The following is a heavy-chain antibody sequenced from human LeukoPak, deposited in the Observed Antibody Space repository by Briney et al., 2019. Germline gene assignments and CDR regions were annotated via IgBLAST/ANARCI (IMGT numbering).Heavy chain of an antibody. CDR2: ISYDGSNK. CDR1: GLTFSG. V-gene: IGHV3-30*03. D-gene: IGHD5-18*01. J-gene: IGHJ4*02. CDR3: ATDRRGYKSRKGAYYFDY. Sequence: PGGSLRLSCAASGLTFSGMHWVRQAPGKGLEWVAVISYDGSNKYYADSVKGRFTISRDNSKNTLYLQMNGLRAEDTAVYYCATDRRGYKSRKGAYYFDYRGQGTLVTVSS.